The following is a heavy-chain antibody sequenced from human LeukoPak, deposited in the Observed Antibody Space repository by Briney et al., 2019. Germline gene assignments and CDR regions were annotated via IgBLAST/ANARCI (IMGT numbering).Heavy chain of an antibody. D-gene: IGHD1-26*01. V-gene: IGHV3-48*03. CDR1: GFTFSSYE. J-gene: IGHJ4*02. Sequence: VGSLRLSCAASGFTFSSYEMNWVRQAPGKGLEWVSYISSSGSTIYYADSVKGRFTISRDNSKNTLYLQMNSLRAEDTAVYYCAKDQVPYYHGEQIDYWGQGTLVTVSS. CDR2: ISSSGSTI. CDR3: AKDQVPYYHGEQIDY.